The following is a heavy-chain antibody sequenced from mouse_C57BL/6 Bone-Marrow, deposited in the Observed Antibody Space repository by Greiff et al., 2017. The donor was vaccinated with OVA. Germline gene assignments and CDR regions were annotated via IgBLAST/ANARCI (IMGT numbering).Heavy chain of an antibody. CDR3: ARQSNYSLFAY. V-gene: IGHV5-12*01. Sequence: EVQRVESGGGLVQPGGSLKLSCAASGFTFSDYYMYWVRQTPEKRLEWVAYISNGGGSTYYPDTVKGRFTISRDNAKNTLYLQMSRLKSEDTAMYYCARQSNYSLFAYWGQGTLVTVSA. J-gene: IGHJ3*01. D-gene: IGHD2-5*01. CDR2: ISNGGGST. CDR1: GFTFSDYY.